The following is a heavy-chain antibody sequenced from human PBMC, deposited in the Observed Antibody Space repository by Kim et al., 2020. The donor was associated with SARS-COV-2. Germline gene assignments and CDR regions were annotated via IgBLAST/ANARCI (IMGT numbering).Heavy chain of an antibody. CDR2: ISYDGSNK. J-gene: IGHJ4*02. V-gene: IGHV3-30*18. Sequence: GGSLRLSYAASGFTFSSYGMHWVRQAPGKGLEWVAVISYDGSNKYYADSVKGRFTISRDNSKNTLYLQMNSLRAEDTAVYYCAKQITIFGVVTSKPDYWGQGTLVTVSS. CDR1: GFTFSSYG. D-gene: IGHD3-3*01. CDR3: AKQITIFGVVTSKPDY.